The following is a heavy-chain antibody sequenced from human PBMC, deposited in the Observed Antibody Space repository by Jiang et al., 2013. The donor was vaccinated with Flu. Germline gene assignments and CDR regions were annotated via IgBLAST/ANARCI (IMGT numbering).Heavy chain of an antibody. CDR3: ARGHPIEQQLARNYYYYYGMDV. V-gene: IGHV1-3*01. D-gene: IGHD6-13*01. CDR1: GYTFTSYA. Sequence: GAEVKKPGASVKVSCKASGYTFTSYAMHWVRQAPGQRLEWMGWINAGNGNTKYSQKFQGRVTITRDTSASTAYMELSSLRSEDTAVYYCARGHPIEQQLARNYYYYYGMDVWGQGTTVTVSS. J-gene: IGHJ6*02. CDR2: INAGNGNT.